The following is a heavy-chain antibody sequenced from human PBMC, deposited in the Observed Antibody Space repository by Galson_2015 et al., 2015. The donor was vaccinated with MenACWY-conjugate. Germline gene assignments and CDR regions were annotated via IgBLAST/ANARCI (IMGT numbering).Heavy chain of an antibody. Sequence: SVKVSCKVSGYTLTDLSMYWVRQALGKGLEWMGGFNPGDGKTIYAQRFQGRVTMTEDTSTDTAYMELSSLRSEDTAVYYCAADRRQVRRGWLPYWGQGTLVTVSS. CDR3: AADRRQVRRGWLPY. J-gene: IGHJ4*02. D-gene: IGHD5-18*01. CDR2: FNPGDGKT. CDR1: GYTLTDLS. V-gene: IGHV1-24*01.